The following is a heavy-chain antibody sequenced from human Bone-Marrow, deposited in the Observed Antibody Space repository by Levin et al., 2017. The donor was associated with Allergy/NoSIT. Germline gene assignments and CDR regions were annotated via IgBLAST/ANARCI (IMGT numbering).Heavy chain of an antibody. Sequence: SQTLSLTCAISGDSVSSTSAAWNWIRQSPSRGLEWLGRTYYRSKWHNDYAVSLKSRITINPDTSKNHFSLQLNSVTPEDTAVYYCAREATSFNPFAFDLWGQGTMVTVSS. V-gene: IGHV6-1*01. CDR1: GDSVSSTSAA. D-gene: IGHD1-14*01. CDR2: TYYRSKWHN. CDR3: AREATSFNPFAFDL. J-gene: IGHJ3*01.